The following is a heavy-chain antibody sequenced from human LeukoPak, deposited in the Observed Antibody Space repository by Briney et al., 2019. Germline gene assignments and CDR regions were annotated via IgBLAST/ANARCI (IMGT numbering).Heavy chain of an antibody. CDR1: GGSISSGGYS. Sequence: SETLSLTCAVSGGSISSGGYSWSWIRQPPGKGLEWIGYIHYSGSTYYNPSLKSRITISVDTSKNQLSLKLSSVTAADTAVYYCASGQLNVDIVVVVAATPQFDYWGQGTLVTVSS. J-gene: IGHJ4*02. CDR2: IHYSGST. V-gene: IGHV4-30-4*07. CDR3: ASGQLNVDIVVVVAATPQFDY. D-gene: IGHD2-15*01.